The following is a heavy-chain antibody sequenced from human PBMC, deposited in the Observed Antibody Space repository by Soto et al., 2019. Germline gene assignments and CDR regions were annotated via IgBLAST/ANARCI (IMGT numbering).Heavy chain of an antibody. D-gene: IGHD2-2*01. CDR3: ASNALENYCSSTSCYAISPIYYYYYYMDV. J-gene: IGHJ6*03. CDR1: GGSISSGGYY. CDR2: IYYSGST. V-gene: IGHV4-31*03. Sequence: QVQLQESGPGLVKPSLTLSLTCTVSGGSISSGGYYWSWIRQHPGKGLEWIGYIYYSGSTYYNPSLKSRVTISVDTSKKQFSLNLSSVTAADTGVYYCASNALENYCSSTSCYAISPIYYYYYYMDVWGKGTTVTVSS.